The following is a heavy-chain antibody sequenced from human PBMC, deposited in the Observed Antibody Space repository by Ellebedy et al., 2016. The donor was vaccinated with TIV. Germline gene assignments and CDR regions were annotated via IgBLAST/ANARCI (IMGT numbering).Heavy chain of an antibody. CDR3: ARDGDGYFDY. CDR2: INSDGSST. D-gene: IGHD5-24*01. V-gene: IGHV3-74*01. CDR1: GFTFSSYW. Sequence: LSLTXXASGFTFSSYWMHWVRQAPGKGLVWVSRINSDGSSTSYADSVKGRFTISRDNAKNTLYLQMNSLRAEDTAVYYCARDGDGYFDYWGQGTLVTVSS. J-gene: IGHJ4*02.